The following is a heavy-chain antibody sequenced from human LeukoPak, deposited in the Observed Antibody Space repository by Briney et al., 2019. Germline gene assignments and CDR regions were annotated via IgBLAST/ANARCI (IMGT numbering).Heavy chain of an antibody. V-gene: IGHV4-59*01. CDR1: GGTISSYY. J-gene: IGHJ4*02. CDR3: ARGPGIAAAYDY. D-gene: IGHD6-13*01. CDR2: IYYSGST. Sequence: PSETLSLTCTVSGGTISSYYRNWIRQPPGQGLEWIGYIYYSGSTNYNPSLKSRVTISVDTSKNQFSLKVSSVTAADTAVYYCARGPGIAAAYDYWGQGTLVTVSS.